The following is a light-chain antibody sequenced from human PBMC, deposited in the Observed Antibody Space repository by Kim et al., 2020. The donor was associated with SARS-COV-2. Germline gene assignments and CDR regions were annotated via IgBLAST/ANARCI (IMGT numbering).Light chain of an antibody. V-gene: IGLV1-44*01. CDR1: SSNIASNT. J-gene: IGLJ3*02. CDR2: STN. Sequence: GQRVTISCSGSSSNIASNTVNWYQQLPGRAPKLLIHSTNQRPSGVPDRFSGSKSGTSASLAISGLQSEDEADYYCASWDDGLNAWVFGGGTQLTVL. CDR3: ASWDDGLNAWV.